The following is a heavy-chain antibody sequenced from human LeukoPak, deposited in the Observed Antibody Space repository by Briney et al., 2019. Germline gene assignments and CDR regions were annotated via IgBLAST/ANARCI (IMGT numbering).Heavy chain of an antibody. D-gene: IGHD2-15*01. CDR3: ARRGGGSSGGFYFDY. CDR1: VFSFTNYW. Sequence: HGESLKISCKASVFSFTNYWIAWVRQTPGQGLEWMGSIYPGDSDTRYNPSFQGQVTISADKSIKTAYLQWSNLRASDTAIYYCARRGGGSSGGFYFDYWGQGSLVTVSS. J-gene: IGHJ4*02. CDR2: IYPGDSDT. V-gene: IGHV5-51*01.